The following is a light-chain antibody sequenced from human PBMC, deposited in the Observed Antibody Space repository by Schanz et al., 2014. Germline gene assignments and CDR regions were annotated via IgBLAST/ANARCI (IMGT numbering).Light chain of an antibody. CDR2: LNN. V-gene: IGLV1-40*01. CDR3: QSYDSSLSGYV. J-gene: IGLJ1*01. CDR1: SSNIGAGYD. Sequence: QSVLTQPPSVSGAPGQRVTISCTGSSSNIGAGYDVHWYQHLPGTAPKLLIYLNNNRPSGVPDRFSGSKSGTSASLAITGLQAEDGADYYCQSYDSSLSGYVFGGGTKLTVL.